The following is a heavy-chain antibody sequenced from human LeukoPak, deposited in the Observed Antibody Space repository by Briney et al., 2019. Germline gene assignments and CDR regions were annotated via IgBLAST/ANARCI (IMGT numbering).Heavy chain of an antibody. CDR2: IYYSGST. Sequence: PSETLSLTCTVSGGSISSYYWSWTRQTPGKGLEWIGYIYYSGSTNYNPSLKSRVNISVDTSKNQFSLKLSSVTAADTALYYCASLYCSSTSCYLFHWGQGTLVTVSS. D-gene: IGHD2-2*01. V-gene: IGHV4-59*08. CDR3: ASLYCSSTSCYLFH. J-gene: IGHJ4*02. CDR1: GGSISSYY.